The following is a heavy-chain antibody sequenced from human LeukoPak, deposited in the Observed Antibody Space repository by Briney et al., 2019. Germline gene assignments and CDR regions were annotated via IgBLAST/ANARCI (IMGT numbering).Heavy chain of an antibody. D-gene: IGHD4-23*01. V-gene: IGHV4-30-4*08. CDR2: IYYSGST. Sequence: SETLSLTCTVSGGSISSGDYYWSWIRQPPGKGLEWIGYIYYSGSTYYNPSLKSRVTISVDTSKNQFSLGLSSVTAADTAVYYCARHSSVTTVVPSFGYWGQGTLVTVSS. CDR1: GGSISSGDYY. CDR3: ARHSSVTTVVPSFGY. J-gene: IGHJ4*02.